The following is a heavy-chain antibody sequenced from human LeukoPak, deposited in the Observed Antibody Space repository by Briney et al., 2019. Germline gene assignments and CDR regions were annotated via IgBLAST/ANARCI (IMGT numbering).Heavy chain of an antibody. Sequence: SETLSLTCTVSGGSISSGGYYWSWIRQHPGKGLEWIGYIYYSGSTYYNPSLKSRVTISVDTSKNQFSLKLSSVTAADTAVYYCARDLLHDYGDRGAFDIWGQGTMVTVSS. CDR3: ARDLLHDYGDRGAFDI. CDR2: IYYSGST. J-gene: IGHJ3*02. D-gene: IGHD4-17*01. CDR1: GGSISSGGYY. V-gene: IGHV4-31*03.